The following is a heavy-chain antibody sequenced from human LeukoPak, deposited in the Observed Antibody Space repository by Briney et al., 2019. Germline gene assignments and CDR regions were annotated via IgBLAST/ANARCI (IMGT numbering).Heavy chain of an antibody. CDR1: GYTFTGYY. V-gene: IGHV1-2*06. D-gene: IGHD3-22*01. CDR3: ARDGRYYYDSGEFVP. J-gene: IGHJ5*02. Sequence: RASVKVSCKASGYTFTGYYMHWVRQAPGQGLEWMGRINPNSGGTNYAQKFQGRVTMTRDTSISTAYMELSRLRSDDTAVYYCARDGRYYYDSGEFVPWGQGTLVTVSS. CDR2: INPNSGGT.